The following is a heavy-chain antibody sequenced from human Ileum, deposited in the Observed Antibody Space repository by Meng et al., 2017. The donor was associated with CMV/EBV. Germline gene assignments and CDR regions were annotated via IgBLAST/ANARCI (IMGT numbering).Heavy chain of an antibody. CDR1: GGSFSGYY. CDR2: INHTGST. V-gene: IGHV4-34*01. J-gene: IGHJ1*01. CDR3: ARGLTVPAPVVYFQH. Sequence: VYGGSFSGYYWSWIRQPPGKGLEWIGEINHTGSTNYNPSLKSRVTISVDTSKNQFSLKLRSVTAADTAVYFCARGLTVPAPVVYFQHWGQGTLVTVSS. D-gene: IGHD2-2*01.